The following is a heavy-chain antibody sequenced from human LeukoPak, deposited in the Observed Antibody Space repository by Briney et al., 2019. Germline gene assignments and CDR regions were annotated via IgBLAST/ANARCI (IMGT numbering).Heavy chain of an antibody. D-gene: IGHD6-13*01. CDR1: GFTFSSYA. CDR2: ISYDGSNK. Sequence: GGSLRLSCAAFGFTFSSYAMHWVRQAPGKGLEWVAVISYDGSNKYYADSVKGRFTISRDNSKNTLYLQMNSLRAEDTAVYYCARDLTPIAQQLEEGDPCWGQGTLVTVSS. CDR3: ARDLTPIAQQLEEGDPC. V-gene: IGHV3-30-3*01. J-gene: IGHJ4*02.